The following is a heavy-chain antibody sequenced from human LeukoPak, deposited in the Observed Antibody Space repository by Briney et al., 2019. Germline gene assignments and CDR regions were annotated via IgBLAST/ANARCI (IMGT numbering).Heavy chain of an antibody. D-gene: IGHD5-18*01. J-gene: IGHJ6*03. Sequence: ASVKVSCKASGFTFTSSAMQWVRQARGRRLEWIGWIVVGSGNTNYAQKFQERVTITRDMSTSTAYMELSSLRSEDTAVYYCAGRYSYGYYYYYYMDVWGKGTTVTVSS. CDR1: GFTFTSSA. V-gene: IGHV1-58*02. CDR2: IVVGSGNT. CDR3: AGRYSYGYYYYYYMDV.